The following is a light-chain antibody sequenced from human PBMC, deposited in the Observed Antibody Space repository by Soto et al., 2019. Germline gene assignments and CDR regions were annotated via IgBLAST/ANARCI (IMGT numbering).Light chain of an antibody. Sequence: QSGLNQPASVSGSPGQSITISCTGTSSDVGNYNLVSWYQQHPGKAPKLMIYEVSKRPSGVSNRFSGSKSGNTASLTISGLQAEDEADYYCCSYAGTRTPYVFGTGSKVTVL. V-gene: IGLV2-23*02. CDR1: SSDVGNYNL. J-gene: IGLJ1*01. CDR2: EVS. CDR3: CSYAGTRTPYV.